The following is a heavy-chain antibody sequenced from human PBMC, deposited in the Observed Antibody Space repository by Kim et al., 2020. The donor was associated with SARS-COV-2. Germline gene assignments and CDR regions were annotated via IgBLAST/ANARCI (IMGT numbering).Heavy chain of an antibody. CDR1: GFTFNNYA. D-gene: IGHD2-8*02. V-gene: IGHV3-23*01. Sequence: GGSLRLSCSASGFTFNNYAMRWVRQAPGKGLECVSGISSNGGSTYYTDSVKGRFTNSRDNSKNTLYLQMHSLSAEDTAIYYCAKAPGIYVGGVFWGGAF. CDR3: AKAPGIYVGGVFWGGAF. CDR2: ISSNGGST. J-gene: IGHJ3*01.